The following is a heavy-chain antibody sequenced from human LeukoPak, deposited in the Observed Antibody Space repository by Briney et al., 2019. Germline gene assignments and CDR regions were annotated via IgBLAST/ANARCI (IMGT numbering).Heavy chain of an antibody. CDR3: ARGPVGDYYDSSGYLY. V-gene: IGHV4-38-2*02. CDR1: GYSISSGYY. D-gene: IGHD3-22*01. Sequence: SETLSLTCTVSGYSISSGYYWGWIRQPPGKGLEWIGSIYHSGSTYYNPSLKSRVTISVDRSKNQFSLKLSSVTAADTAVYYCARGPVGDYYDSSGYLYWGQGTLVTVSS. J-gene: IGHJ4*02. CDR2: IYHSGST.